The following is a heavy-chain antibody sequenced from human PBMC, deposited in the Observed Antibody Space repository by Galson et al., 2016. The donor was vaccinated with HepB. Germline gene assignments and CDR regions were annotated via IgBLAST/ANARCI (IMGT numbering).Heavy chain of an antibody. Sequence: SLRLSCATSGFSFSTYTMSWVRQAPGQGLEWVSAIMADGERTYYADSVKGRFTISRDNPKNTLYLQMNSLRAEGTALYRCVKDLSFDVPGTEYLQHWGQGALVIVSS. D-gene: IGHD1-1*01. CDR2: IMADGERT. CDR3: VKDLSFDVPGTEYLQH. CDR1: GFSFSTYT. J-gene: IGHJ1*01. V-gene: IGHV3-23*01.